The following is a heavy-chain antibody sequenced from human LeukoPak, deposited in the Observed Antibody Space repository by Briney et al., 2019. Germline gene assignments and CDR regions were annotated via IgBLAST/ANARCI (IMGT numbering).Heavy chain of an antibody. CDR3: AREPYYDSSGYYPHVRYYYGMDV. D-gene: IGHD3-22*01. Sequence: PSETLSLTCTVSGGSISSGGYYWSWIRQHPGKGLEWIGYIYYSGSTYYNPSLKSRVTISVDTSKNQFSLKLSSVTAADTAVYYCAREPYYDSSGYYPHVRYYYGMDVWGQGTTVTVSS. V-gene: IGHV4-31*03. CDR2: IYYSGST. CDR1: GGSISSGGYY. J-gene: IGHJ6*02.